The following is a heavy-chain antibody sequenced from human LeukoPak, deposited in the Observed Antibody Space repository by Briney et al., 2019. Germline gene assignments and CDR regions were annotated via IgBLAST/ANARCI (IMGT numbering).Heavy chain of an antibody. V-gene: IGHV1-2*06. D-gene: IGHD6-19*01. CDR3: ARDPGLWYSSGWYQTLGFDY. Sequence: ASVKVSCKASGCTFTGYYMHWVRQAPGQGLEWMGRINPNSGGTNYAQKFQGRVTMTRDTSISTAYMELSRLRSDDTAVYYCARDPGLWYSSGWYQTLGFDYWGQGTLVTVSS. CDR1: GCTFTGYY. CDR2: INPNSGGT. J-gene: IGHJ4*02.